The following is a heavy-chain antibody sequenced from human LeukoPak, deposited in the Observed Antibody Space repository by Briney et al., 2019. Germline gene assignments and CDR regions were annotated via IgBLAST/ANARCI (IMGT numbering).Heavy chain of an antibody. J-gene: IGHJ4*02. CDR3: ARSPYNWLLPLDY. V-gene: IGHV4-39*07. D-gene: IGHD3-9*01. Sequence: SETLSLTCTVSGGSISSSSYYWGWIRQPPGKGLEWIGSIYYSGSTYYNPSLKSRVTISVDTSKNQFSLKLSSVTAADTAVYYCARSPYNWLLPLDYWGQGTLVTVSS. CDR1: GGSISSSSYY. CDR2: IYYSGST.